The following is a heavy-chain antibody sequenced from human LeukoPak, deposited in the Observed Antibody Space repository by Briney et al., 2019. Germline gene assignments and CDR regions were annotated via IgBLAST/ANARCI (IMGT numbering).Heavy chain of an antibody. CDR1: GYTFTGYY. J-gene: IGHJ4*02. V-gene: IGHV1-2*02. Sequence: VASVKVSCKASGYTFTGYYMHWVRQAPGQGLEWMGWINPNSGGTNYAQKFQGRVTMTRDTSISTAYMELSRLRSDDTAVYYCTTRPLGSCSGNSCQGLDYWGQGTLVTVSS. CDR2: INPNSGGT. CDR3: TTRPLGSCSGNSCQGLDY. D-gene: IGHD2-2*01.